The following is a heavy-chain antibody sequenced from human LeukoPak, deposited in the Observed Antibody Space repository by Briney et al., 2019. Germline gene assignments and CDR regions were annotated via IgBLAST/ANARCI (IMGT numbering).Heavy chain of an antibody. J-gene: IGHJ4*02. Sequence: GGSLRLSCAASGFSFSVFWMHWVRQVPGKGPVWVSRIKTDGSITYYADSVKGRFTISRDNFKNALYLQMNSLRAEDTAVYYCARGPAGTRPLEDGLDYWGQGTLVTVSS. CDR3: ARGPAGTRPLEDGLDY. V-gene: IGHV3-74*01. CDR2: IKTDGSIT. D-gene: IGHD5-24*01. CDR1: GFSFSVFW.